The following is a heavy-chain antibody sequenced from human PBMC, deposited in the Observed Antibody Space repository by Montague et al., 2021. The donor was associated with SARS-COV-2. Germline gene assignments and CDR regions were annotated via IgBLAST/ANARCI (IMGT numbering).Heavy chain of an antibody. D-gene: IGHD4-23*01. CDR2: RRNKIGSFAT. J-gene: IGHJ5*02. V-gene: IGHV3-72*01. Sequence: SLRLSCAASGFVFDDFYMGWVRQAPGKGLEWVGLRRNKIGSFATDYAASVRGRFTISRDESKSILYLQMNSLKNEDTSVYFCVRERWYRFDAWGQGTLVTVSS. CDR3: VRERWYRFDA. CDR1: GFVFDDFY.